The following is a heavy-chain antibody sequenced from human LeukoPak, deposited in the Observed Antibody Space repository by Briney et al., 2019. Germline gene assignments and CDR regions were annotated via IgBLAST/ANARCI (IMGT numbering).Heavy chain of an antibody. CDR2: IKSKTDGGTT. CDR1: GFTFSNAW. CDR3: TTGQLGTRAYFDY. D-gene: IGHD7-27*01. Sequence: PGGSLRLSCAASGFTFSNAWMSWVRQAPGKGLEWVGRIKSKTDGGTTDYAAPVKGRFTISRDDSKNTLYLQMNSLKTEDTAVYYCTTGQLGTRAYFDYWGQGTLVTVSS. V-gene: IGHV3-15*01. J-gene: IGHJ4*02.